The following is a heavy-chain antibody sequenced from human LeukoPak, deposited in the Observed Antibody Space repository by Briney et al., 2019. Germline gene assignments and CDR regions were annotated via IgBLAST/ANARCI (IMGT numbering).Heavy chain of an antibody. CDR3: AGDGTFYYDMAV. D-gene: IGHD1-26*01. CDR1: GFKFSDAW. V-gene: IGHV3-15*01. J-gene: IGHJ6*02. CDR2: MKSKGSGGTT. Sequence: PGGSLRLSCEASGFKFSDAWMNWVRQAPGKGLEWVGRMKSKGSGGTTDYAAPVKGRFTISRDDSKNTLFLQMSSLQAEDTAVYYCAGDGTFYYDMAVWGQGTTVTVS.